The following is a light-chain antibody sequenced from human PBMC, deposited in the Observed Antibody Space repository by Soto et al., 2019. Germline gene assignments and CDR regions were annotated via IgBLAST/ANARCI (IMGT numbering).Light chain of an antibody. CDR3: CSYAGSYGVV. CDR2: DVS. J-gene: IGLJ2*01. Sequence: QSVLTQPRSVSGSPGQSVTISCTGTSSDVGGYNYVYWYQQHPGKAPKLMIYDVSKRPSGVPDRFSGSKSGNTASLTISGLQAEDEADYYCCSYAGSYGVVFGGGTQLTVL. V-gene: IGLV2-11*01. CDR1: SSDVGGYNY.